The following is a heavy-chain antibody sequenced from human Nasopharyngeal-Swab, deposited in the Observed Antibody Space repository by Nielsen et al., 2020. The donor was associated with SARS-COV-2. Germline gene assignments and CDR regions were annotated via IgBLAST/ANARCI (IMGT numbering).Heavy chain of an antibody. CDR1: GGTFSSYA. CDR3: ASPRDGYKKGGAFDI. D-gene: IGHD5-24*01. V-gene: IGHV1-69*13. Sequence: SVKVSCKASGGTFSSYAISWVRQAPGQGLEWMGGIIPIFGTANYAQKFQGRVTITADESTSTAYMELSSLRSEDTAVYYCASPRDGYKKGGAFDIWGQGTMVTVSS. CDR2: IIPIFGTA. J-gene: IGHJ3*02.